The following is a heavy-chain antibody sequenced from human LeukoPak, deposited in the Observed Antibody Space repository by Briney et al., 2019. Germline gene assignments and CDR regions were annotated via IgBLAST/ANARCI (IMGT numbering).Heavy chain of an antibody. Sequence: GESLKISCKGIGYSFGDYWITWVRQKPGKGLEWMGIVYSGDSDTTYSPSFQGQVTISADKSISTAYLQWRSLQASDTAIYYCARWGGGHNWFDPWGQGTLVTVSS. CDR3: ARWGGGHNWFDP. CDR1: GYSFGDYW. V-gene: IGHV5-51*01. CDR2: VYSGDSDT. J-gene: IGHJ5*02. D-gene: IGHD3-16*01.